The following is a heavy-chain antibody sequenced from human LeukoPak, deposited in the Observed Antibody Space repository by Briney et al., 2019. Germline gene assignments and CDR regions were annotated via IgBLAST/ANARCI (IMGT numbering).Heavy chain of an antibody. CDR1: GGSISSYY. CDR3: ASTPQWQLPIGALWC. V-gene: IGHV4-4*07. J-gene: IGHJ4*02. CDR2: IYTSGST. Sequence: SETLSLTCTVSGGSISSYYWSWIRQPAGKGLEWIGRIYTSGSTNYNPSLKSRVTMSVDTSKNQFSLKLSSVTAADTAVYYCASTPQWQLPIGALWCWGQGTLVTVSS. D-gene: IGHD1-26*01.